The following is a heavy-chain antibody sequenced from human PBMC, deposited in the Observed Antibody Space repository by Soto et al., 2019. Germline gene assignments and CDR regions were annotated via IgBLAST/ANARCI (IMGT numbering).Heavy chain of an antibody. J-gene: IGHJ4*02. CDR1: GYTFTAYA. CDR3: ARDVSSSIDC. D-gene: IGHD6-6*01. V-gene: IGHV1-3*01. Sequence: QVHLVQSGAEVKEPGASVKVSCKASGYTFTAYALHWVRQAPGHRLEWMGWINAGNGDTKYSQKFQDRVTITRDTSATRVYREMSSRRVEDTTVYYCARDVSSSIDCWGQGTLVTVSS. CDR2: INAGNGDT.